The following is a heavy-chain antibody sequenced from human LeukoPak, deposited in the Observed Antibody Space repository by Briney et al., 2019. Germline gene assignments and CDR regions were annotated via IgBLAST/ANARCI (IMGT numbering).Heavy chain of an antibody. CDR2: IWYDGSNK. D-gene: IGHD6-19*01. CDR1: GFTFSSYA. V-gene: IGHV3-33*08. J-gene: IGHJ6*02. Sequence: GGSLRLSCAASGFTFSSYAMSWVRQAPGKGLEWVAVIWYDGSNKYYADSVKGRFTISRDNSKNTLYLQMNSLRAEDTAVYYCAREGDSSGWWLDYYYGMDVWGQGTTVTVSS. CDR3: AREGDSSGWWLDYYYGMDV.